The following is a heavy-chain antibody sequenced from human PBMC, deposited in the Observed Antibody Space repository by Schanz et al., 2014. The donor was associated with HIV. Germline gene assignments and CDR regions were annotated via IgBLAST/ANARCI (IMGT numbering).Heavy chain of an antibody. CDR1: GFTFSNYA. J-gene: IGHJ6*02. Sequence: VQLVESGGGLIQPGRSLRLSCAVSGFTFSNYAMHWVRQAPGKGLEWVAVIWYDGSNKYYADSVKGRFTISRVNSKNTLYLQMNSLRAEDTAIYYCAKTSITLGMDVWGQGTTVTVSS. V-gene: IGHV3-33*03. CDR3: AKTSITLGMDV. D-gene: IGHD1-20*01. CDR2: IWYDGSNK.